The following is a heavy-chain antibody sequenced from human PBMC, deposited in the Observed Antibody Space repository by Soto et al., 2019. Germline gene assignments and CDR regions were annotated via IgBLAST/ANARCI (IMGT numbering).Heavy chain of an antibody. CDR3: ARVAFGPIDY. V-gene: IGHV4-38-2*02. CDR1: NNSISSGYY. J-gene: IGHJ4*02. CDR2: MYHSGTT. Sequence: SETLSLTCTVSNNSISSGYYWGWIRQSPGEGLEWIVSMYHSGTTYYNPSLKSRVTISIDTSKNQFSLKLTSVTSADTAVYFCARVAFGPIDYWGQGTLVTVSS. D-gene: IGHD3-16*01.